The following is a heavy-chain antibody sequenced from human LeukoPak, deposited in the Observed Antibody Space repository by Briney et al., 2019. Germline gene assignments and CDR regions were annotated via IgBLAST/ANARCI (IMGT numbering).Heavy chain of an antibody. Sequence: KISCKGSGYSFTSYWIGWVRQMPGKGLEWMGIIYPGDSDTRYSPSFQGQVTISADKSISTAYLQWSSLKASDTAMYYCARVNGYSGSYFYYYGMDVWGQGTTVTVSS. CDR3: ARVNGYSGSYFYYYGMDV. J-gene: IGHJ6*02. D-gene: IGHD1-26*01. V-gene: IGHV5-51*01. CDR2: IYPGDSDT. CDR1: GYSFTSYW.